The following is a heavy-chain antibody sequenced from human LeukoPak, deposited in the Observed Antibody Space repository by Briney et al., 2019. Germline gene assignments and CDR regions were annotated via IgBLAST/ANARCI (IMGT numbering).Heavy chain of an antibody. CDR3: ALGLVTDY. CDR1: GFTVSSNF. CDR2: IYSGGST. D-gene: IGHD3-9*01. Sequence: GGSLRLSCAASGFTVSSNFMSWVRQAPGKGLEWVSVIYSGGSTYYADSVKGRFTISRDNSKNTLYLQMYSLRVEDTAVYYCALGLVTDYWGQGTLVTVSS. V-gene: IGHV3-66*01. J-gene: IGHJ4*02.